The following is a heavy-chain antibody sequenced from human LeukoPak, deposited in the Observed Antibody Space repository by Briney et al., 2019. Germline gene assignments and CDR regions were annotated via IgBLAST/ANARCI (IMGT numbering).Heavy chain of an antibody. CDR2: TNSDGSTT. Sequence: GGTLRLSCAVSVFTLCILWTLCASEALGKGRVCGSLTNSDGSTTSYADSVKGRFTISRDNDNNTLYLQMNRLRAENTAVYYCARDIDSGSYRAYYWGQGTLVTVSS. J-gene: IGHJ4*02. CDR1: VFTLCILW. CDR3: ARDIDSGSYRAYY. V-gene: IGHV3-74*01. D-gene: IGHD1-26*01.